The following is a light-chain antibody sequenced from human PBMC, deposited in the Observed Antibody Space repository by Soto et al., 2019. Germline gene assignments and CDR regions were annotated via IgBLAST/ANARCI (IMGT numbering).Light chain of an antibody. V-gene: IGLV3-21*04. CDR2: YDS. CDR3: QVWDSSSDHPVV. J-gene: IGLJ2*01. CDR1: NIGSKS. Sequence: SYELTQPPSVSVAPGKTARITCGGNNIGSKSVHWYQQKPGQAPVLVIYYDSDRPSGIPERFSGCNSGNTATLTISRVEAGDEADYYCQVWDSSSDHPVVFGGGTKLTVL.